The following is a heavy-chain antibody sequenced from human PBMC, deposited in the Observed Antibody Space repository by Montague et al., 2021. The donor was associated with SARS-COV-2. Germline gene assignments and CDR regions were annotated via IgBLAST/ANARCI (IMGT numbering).Heavy chain of an antibody. Sequence: STHYDPSLKSRVTMSVDTSKNQFSLKLSSVTAADTAVYYCARGALFDDSSGYYSDAFDIWGQGKMVTVFS. CDR3: ARGALFDDSSGYYSDAFDI. J-gene: IGHJ3*02. V-gene: IGHV4-4*07. D-gene: IGHD3-22*01. CDR2: ST.